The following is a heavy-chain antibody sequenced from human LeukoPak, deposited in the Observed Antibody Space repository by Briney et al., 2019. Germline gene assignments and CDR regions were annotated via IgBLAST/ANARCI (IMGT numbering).Heavy chain of an antibody. J-gene: IGHJ6*02. Sequence: ASVKVSCKASGGTFSSYAISWVRQAPGQGLEWMGRIIPILGIANYAQKFQGRVTITADKSTSTAYMELSSLRSEDTTVYYCARGNDFWSGYTLLYYYYGMDVWGQGTTVTVSS. D-gene: IGHD3-3*01. CDR1: GGTFSSYA. CDR3: ARGNDFWSGYTLLYYYYGMDV. CDR2: IIPILGIA. V-gene: IGHV1-69*04.